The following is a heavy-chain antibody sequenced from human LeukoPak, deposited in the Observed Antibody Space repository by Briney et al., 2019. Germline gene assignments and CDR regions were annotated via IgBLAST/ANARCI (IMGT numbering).Heavy chain of an antibody. CDR3: ARDVGNFDY. V-gene: IGHV3-74*01. CDR2: INSDGIST. J-gene: IGHJ4*02. CDR1: GFTISSYG. Sequence: GGSLRLSCAASGFTISSYGMHWVRQAPGKGLVWVSRINSDGISTGYADSVKGRFTVSRDNAKKTLYLQMNSLRAEDTAVYYCARDVGNFDYWGQGTLVTVSS.